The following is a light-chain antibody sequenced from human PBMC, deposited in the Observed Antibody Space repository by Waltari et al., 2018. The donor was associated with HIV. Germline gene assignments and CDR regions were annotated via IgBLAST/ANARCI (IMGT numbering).Light chain of an antibody. V-gene: IGKV1-5*03. CDR1: QSISTW. CDR2: KAS. J-gene: IGKJ2*01. CDR3: QQYHSYPYT. Sequence: DIQMTQSASTLSASVGDRVTITGRASQSISTWLAWYQQKPGKAPKVLIYKASTLEFGAPSSFSGSGSGTEFTLTISSLHPDDFATYYCQQYHSYPYTFGQGTHLEIK.